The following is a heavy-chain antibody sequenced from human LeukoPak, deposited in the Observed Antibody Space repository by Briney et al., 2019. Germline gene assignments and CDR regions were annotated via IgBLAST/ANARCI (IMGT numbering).Heavy chain of an antibody. V-gene: IGHV4-59*01. CDR2: IYYSGST. CDR1: GGSISSYY. J-gene: IGHJ5*02. D-gene: IGHD6-13*01. Sequence: SETLSLTCTVSGGSISSYYWSWIRQPPGKGLEWIGYIYYSGSTNYNPSLKSRVTISVDTSKNQFSLKLSSATAADTAVYYCARGGLYSSSWYNWFDPWGQGTLVTVSS. CDR3: ARGGLYSSSWYNWFDP.